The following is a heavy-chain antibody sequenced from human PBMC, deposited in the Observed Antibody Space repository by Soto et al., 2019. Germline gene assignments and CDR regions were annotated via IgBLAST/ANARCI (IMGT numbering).Heavy chain of an antibody. CDR1: GFTFRNHW. V-gene: IGHV3-74*01. Sequence: EDQLVESGGGLVQPGGSLRLSCAASGFTFRNHWMHWVRQAPGQGPEGVSRIKTDGSYTDYADSVKGRFTISRDNAGNTLYLQMNSLTVEYTAMYYCARPRSKSSSGFDLWGQGTMVTVSS. J-gene: IGHJ3*01. CDR2: IKTDGSYT. D-gene: IGHD6-6*01. CDR3: ARPRSKSSSGFDL.